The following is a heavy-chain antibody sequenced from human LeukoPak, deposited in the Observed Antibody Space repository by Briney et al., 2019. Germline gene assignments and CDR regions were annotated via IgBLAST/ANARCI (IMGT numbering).Heavy chain of an antibody. CDR3: ARDQSVRLLQTSSTYFKHVFAI. V-gene: IGHV1-18*01. CDR1: GYTFTSYG. CDR2: ISACYGNT. J-gene: IGHJ3*02. Sequence: ASVKVFCKASGYTFTSYGISWVRQAPGLGLEWMGWISACYGNTNYAQKVQGRVTMTTDTSTSTAYMELRSLRFDDTAVYYCARDQSVRLLQTSSTYFKHVFAIWGQGSMVTVSS. D-gene: IGHD6-13*01.